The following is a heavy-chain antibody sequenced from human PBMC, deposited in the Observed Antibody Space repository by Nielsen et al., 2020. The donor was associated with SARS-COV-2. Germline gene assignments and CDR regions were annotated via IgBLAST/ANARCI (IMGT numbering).Heavy chain of an antibody. J-gene: IGHJ4*02. CDR2: IYYSGST. CDR3: ARGYYYYGSGSYYNFDY. Sequence: SETLSLTCTVSGGSISSYYWSWIRQPPGKGLEWIGYIYYSGSTNYNPSLKSRVTISVDTSKNQFSLKLSSVTAADTAVYYCARGYYYYGSGSYYNFDYWGQGTLVTVSS. CDR1: GGSISSYY. D-gene: IGHD3-10*01. V-gene: IGHV4-59*13.